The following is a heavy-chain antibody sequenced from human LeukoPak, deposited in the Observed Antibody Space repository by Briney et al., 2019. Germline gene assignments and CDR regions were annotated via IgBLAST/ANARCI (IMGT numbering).Heavy chain of an antibody. D-gene: IGHD3-22*01. CDR3: ARVTYYYDSSGSKDAFDI. J-gene: IGHJ3*02. Sequence: SETLSLTCTVSGGSISSSSYYWGWIRQPPGKGLEWIGSIYYSGSTYYNPSLKSRVTIPVDTSKNQFSLKLSSVTAADTAVYYCARVTYYYDSSGSKDAFDIWGQGTMVTVSS. V-gene: IGHV4-39*07. CDR1: GGSISSSSYY. CDR2: IYYSGST.